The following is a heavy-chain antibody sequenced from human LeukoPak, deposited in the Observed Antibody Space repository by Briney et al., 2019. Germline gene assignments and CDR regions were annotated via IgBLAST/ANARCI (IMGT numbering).Heavy chain of an antibody. V-gene: IGHV1-18*01. D-gene: IGHD6-13*01. CDR3: ARALPGAATAHNWFDP. CDR1: GYTFTIYG. J-gene: IGHJ5*02. Sequence: ASVRVSCKASGYTFTIYGISWVRQAPGQGLVWMGWISGFNGATNYAQKFQGRVTMTIDTSTNTTYMDLRTVTSDDTAIYYCARALPGAATAHNWFDPWGQGTLVTASS. CDR2: ISGFNGAT.